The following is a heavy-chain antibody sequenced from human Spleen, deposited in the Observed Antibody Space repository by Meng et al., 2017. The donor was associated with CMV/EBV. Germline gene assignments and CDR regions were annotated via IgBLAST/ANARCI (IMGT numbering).Heavy chain of an antibody. J-gene: IGHJ4*02. Sequence: FTRLCISGVRQAPGQGLEWMAWINAYNGNTSYAQNVQGRVTVTTDTYTNTAYMELRSLRYDDMAVYFCARAYTASYDILTGHYYFDYWGQGTLVTVSS. D-gene: IGHD3-9*01. V-gene: IGHV1-18*03. CDR1: FTRLC. CDR2: INAYNGNT. CDR3: ARAYTASYDILTGHYYFDY.